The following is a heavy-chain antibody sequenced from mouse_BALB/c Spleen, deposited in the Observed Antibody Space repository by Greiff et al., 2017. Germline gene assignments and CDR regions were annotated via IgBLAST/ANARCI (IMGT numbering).Heavy chain of an antibody. J-gene: IGHJ4*01. CDR1: GFTFSSYA. D-gene: IGHD2-14*01. CDR2: ISSGGSYT. Sequence: DVKLVESGGGLVKPGGSLKLSCAASGFTFSSYAMSWVRQTPEKRLEWVATISSGGSYTYYPDSVKGRFTISRDNAKNTLYLQMSSLRSEDTAMYYCARREDRYDYWGQGTSVTVSS. CDR3: ARREDRYDY. V-gene: IGHV5-9-3*01.